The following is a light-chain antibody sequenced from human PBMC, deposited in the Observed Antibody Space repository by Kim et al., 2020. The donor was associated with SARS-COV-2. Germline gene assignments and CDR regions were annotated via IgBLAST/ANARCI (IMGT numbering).Light chain of an antibody. CDR2: DDS. CDR3: QVWDSSSDVV. V-gene: IGLV3-21*03. J-gene: IGLJ2*01. Sequence: VAPGKTARITCGGNNIGSKSVHWYQQKPGQAPVLVVYDDSDRPSGIPEGFSGSNSGNTATLTISRVEAGDEADYYCQVWDSSSDVVFGGGTQLTVL. CDR1: NIGSKS.